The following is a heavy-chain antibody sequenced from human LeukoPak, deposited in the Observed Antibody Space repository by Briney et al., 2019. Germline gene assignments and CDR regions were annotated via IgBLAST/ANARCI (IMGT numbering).Heavy chain of an antibody. CDR3: ARFPEGSNTWPIDF. Sequence: GGSLRLSCVASGFTLSSYSMNWVRQAPGKGLEWVSSISSSSGYVFYADSMKGRFTVSRDNSKNSLYLQMNSLRAEDTAVYYCARFPEGSNTWPIDFWGQGTLVTVSS. D-gene: IGHD2-15*01. J-gene: IGHJ4*02. CDR2: ISSSSGYV. CDR1: GFTLSSYS. V-gene: IGHV3-21*01.